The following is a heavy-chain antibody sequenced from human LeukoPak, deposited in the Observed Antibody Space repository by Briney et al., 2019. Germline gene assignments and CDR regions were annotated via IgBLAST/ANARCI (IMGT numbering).Heavy chain of an antibody. CDR3: ARDSGYYGSGSYPDY. J-gene: IGHJ4*02. Sequence: GGSLRLSCAASGFTFSSYDMHWVRQATGKGLEWVSAIGTAGDTYYPGSVKGRFTISRENAKNSLYLQMNSLRAEDTAVYYCARDSGYYGSGSYPDYWGQGTLVIVSS. CDR2: IGTAGDT. V-gene: IGHV3-13*01. CDR1: GFTFSSYD. D-gene: IGHD3-10*01.